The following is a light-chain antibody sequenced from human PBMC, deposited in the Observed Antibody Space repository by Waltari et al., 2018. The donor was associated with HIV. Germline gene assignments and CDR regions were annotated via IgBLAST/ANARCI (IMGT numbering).Light chain of an antibody. CDR3: AAWDDSLDGFV. J-gene: IGLJ1*01. CDR1: SSNIGSNT. CDR2: SND. Sequence: QSVLTQPPSASGTPGQRVTIPCSGSSSNIGSNTVNWYQQVPGTAPKLLIYSNDQRPSGVPDRLSGSKSCTSASLAISGLQSEDEADYYCAAWDDSLDGFVFGTGTKVTVL. V-gene: IGLV1-44*01.